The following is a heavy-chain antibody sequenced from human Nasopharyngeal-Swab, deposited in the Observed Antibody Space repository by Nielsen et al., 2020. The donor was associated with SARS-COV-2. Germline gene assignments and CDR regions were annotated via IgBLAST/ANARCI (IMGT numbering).Heavy chain of an antibody. D-gene: IGHD7-27*01. V-gene: IGHV3-21*01. J-gene: IGHJ6*02. Sequence: GESLKISCAASGFTFSTYSMNWVRQAPGKGLEWVSSISSSSTYKYYADSVNGRFTISRDNAKNSLYLQMSILRAEETAVYYCARDRSNWGSYYYYYGMDVWGQGTTVTVSS. CDR2: ISSSSTYK. CDR3: ARDRSNWGSYYYYYGMDV. CDR1: GFTFSTYS.